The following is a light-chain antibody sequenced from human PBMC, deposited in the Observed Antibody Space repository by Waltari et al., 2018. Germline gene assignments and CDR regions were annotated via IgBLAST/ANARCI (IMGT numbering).Light chain of an antibody. Sequence: QSALTQPASVSGSPGQSITISCTGTSSDVGGYNYVSWYQQHPGKAPKLMIYEVSNRPSGVSNRFSGSKSGNTASLTISGIQAEDEAHYYCSSYTSSSTHYVFGTGTKVTVL. J-gene: IGLJ1*01. V-gene: IGLV2-14*01. CDR1: SSDVGGYNY. CDR2: EVS. CDR3: SSYTSSSTHYV.